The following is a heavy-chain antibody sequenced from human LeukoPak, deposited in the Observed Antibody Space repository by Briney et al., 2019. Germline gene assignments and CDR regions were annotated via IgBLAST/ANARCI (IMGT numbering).Heavy chain of an antibody. CDR2: INHSGST. D-gene: IGHD3-10*01. V-gene: IGHV4-34*01. Sequence: SETLSLTCAVYGGSFSGYYWSWIRQPPGKGLGWIGEINHSGSTNYNPSLKSRVTISVDTSKNQFSLKLSSVTAADTAVYYCARGGITKRSGAFDIWGQGTMVTVSS. J-gene: IGHJ3*02. CDR3: ARGGITKRSGAFDI. CDR1: GGSFSGYY.